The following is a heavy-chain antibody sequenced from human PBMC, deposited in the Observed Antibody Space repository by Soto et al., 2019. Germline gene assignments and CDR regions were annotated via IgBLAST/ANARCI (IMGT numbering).Heavy chain of an antibody. D-gene: IGHD5-12*01. J-gene: IGHJ2*01. CDR2: INPNSGGT. CDR1: GYTFTGYY. CDR3: ARGTPITYWYFDL. V-gene: IGHV1-2*04. Sequence: QVQLVQSGAEVKKPGASVKVSCKASGYTFTGYYMHWVRQAPGQGLEWMGWINPNSGGTNYAQKFQGWVTMTRDTSISAAYMERSRLRSDDTAVYYCARGTPITYWYFDLWGRGTLVTVSS.